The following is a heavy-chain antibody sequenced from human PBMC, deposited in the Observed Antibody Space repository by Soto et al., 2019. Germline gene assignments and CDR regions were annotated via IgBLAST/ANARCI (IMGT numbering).Heavy chain of an antibody. V-gene: IGHV3-72*01. D-gene: IGHD2-21*01. Sequence: EVQLVESGGGLVQPGGSLRLSCEVSAFTFSDHFIDWVRQAPGKGLEWVGRSRDKAHSYTTVYAASVKGRFTISRDDSRNSLYLQMNSLKTEDTAVYYCARNLAYGGGYTFDYWGQGTLVTVSS. CDR2: SRDKAHSYTT. CDR3: ARNLAYGGGYTFDY. J-gene: IGHJ4*02. CDR1: AFTFSDHF.